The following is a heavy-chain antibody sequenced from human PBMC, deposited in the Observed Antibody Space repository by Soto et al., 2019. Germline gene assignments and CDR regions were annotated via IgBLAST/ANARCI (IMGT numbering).Heavy chain of an antibody. V-gene: IGHV4-4*07. CDR2: IYTSGST. Sequence: SETLSLTCTVSGGSISSYYWSWIRQPAGKGLEWIGRIYTSGSTNYNPSLKSRVTMSVDTSKNQFSLKLSSVTAADTAVYYCATIPIGRRINTPDYWGQGTLVTVSS. D-gene: IGHD2-15*01. J-gene: IGHJ4*02. CDR3: ATIPIGRRINTPDY. CDR1: GGSISSYY.